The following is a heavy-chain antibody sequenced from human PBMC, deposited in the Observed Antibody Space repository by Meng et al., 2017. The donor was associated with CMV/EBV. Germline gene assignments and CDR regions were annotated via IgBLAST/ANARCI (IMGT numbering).Heavy chain of an antibody. D-gene: IGHD3-16*01. J-gene: IGHJ6*02. CDR3: ARDRVGYYYGMDV. CDR2: INPNSGGT. Sequence: SVKVSCKASGYTFTGYYMHWVRQAPGQGLEWMGWINPNSGGTNYAQKFQGRVTMTRDTSISTAYMELSRLRSDDTAVYYCARDRVGYYYGMDVWGQGTTVTVSS. CDR1: GYTFTGYY. V-gene: IGHV1-2*02.